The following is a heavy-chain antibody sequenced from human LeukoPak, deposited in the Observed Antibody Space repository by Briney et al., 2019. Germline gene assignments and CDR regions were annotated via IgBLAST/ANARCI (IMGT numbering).Heavy chain of an antibody. CDR1: GGSISSYY. Sequence: SETLSRTCTVSGGSISSYYWSWIRQPPGKGLEWIGYIYYSGSTNYNPSLKSRVTISVDTSKNQFSLKLSSVTAADTAVYYCARAPGRDGYNYYFDYWGQGTLVTVSS. V-gene: IGHV4-59*01. D-gene: IGHD5-24*01. CDR3: ARAPGRDGYNYYFDY. J-gene: IGHJ4*02. CDR2: IYYSGST.